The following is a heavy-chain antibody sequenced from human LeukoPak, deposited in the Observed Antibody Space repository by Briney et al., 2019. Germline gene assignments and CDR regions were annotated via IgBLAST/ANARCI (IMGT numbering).Heavy chain of an antibody. CDR1: GDSVSSNSAA. Sequence: SQTLSLTCAISGDSVSSNSAAWSWIRQSPSRGLEWLGRTYYRSKWYNDYAVSVKSRITINPDTSKNQFSLQLNSVTPDDTAVYYCAREVGFTGITDAFDIWGQGTMVTVSS. D-gene: IGHD1-7*01. CDR2: TYYRSKWYN. J-gene: IGHJ3*02. V-gene: IGHV6-1*01. CDR3: AREVGFTGITDAFDI.